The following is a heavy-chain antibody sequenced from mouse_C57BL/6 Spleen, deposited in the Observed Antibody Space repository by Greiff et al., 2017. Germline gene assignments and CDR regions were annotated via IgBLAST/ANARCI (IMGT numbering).Heavy chain of an antibody. CDR1: GYAFSSSW. CDR2: IYPGDGDT. CDR3: ARWHYGNYGAMDY. D-gene: IGHD2-1*01. V-gene: IGHV1-82*01. Sequence: VQLQQSGPDLVKPGASVKISCTASGYAFSSSWMNWVKQRPGKGLEWIGRIYPGDGDTNYNGKFKGKATLTADKSSSTAYMQLSSLTSKDSAVYVCARWHYGNYGAMDYWGQGTSVTVSS. J-gene: IGHJ4*01.